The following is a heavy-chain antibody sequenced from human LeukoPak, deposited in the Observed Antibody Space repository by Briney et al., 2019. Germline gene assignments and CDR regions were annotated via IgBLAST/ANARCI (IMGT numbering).Heavy chain of an antibody. J-gene: IGHJ4*02. CDR3: ARDRGDYGDYIGLFDY. CDR1: GFTFSSYR. CDR2: ISSSSSYI. Sequence: GGSLRLPCAASGFTFSSYRMNGVRQARGKGLEWVSSISSSSSYIYYADSVKGRFTSSRDNAKNSLYLQMNSLRAEDTAVYYCARDRGDYGDYIGLFDYWGQGTLVTVSS. V-gene: IGHV3-21*01. D-gene: IGHD4-17*01.